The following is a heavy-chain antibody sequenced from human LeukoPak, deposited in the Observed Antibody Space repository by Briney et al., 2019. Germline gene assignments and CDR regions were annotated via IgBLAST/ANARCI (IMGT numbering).Heavy chain of an antibody. CDR1: GFTFSSYS. Sequence: GGSRRLSRAASGFTFSSYSMNWVRQAPGKGLEWVSSISSSSSYIYYADSVKGRFIIFRDNAKNSLYLQMNSLRAEDTAAYYCARGYYYDSTAPDYWGQGTLVTVSS. V-gene: IGHV3-21*01. CDR3: ARGYYYDSTAPDY. CDR2: ISSSSSYI. J-gene: IGHJ4*02. D-gene: IGHD3-22*01.